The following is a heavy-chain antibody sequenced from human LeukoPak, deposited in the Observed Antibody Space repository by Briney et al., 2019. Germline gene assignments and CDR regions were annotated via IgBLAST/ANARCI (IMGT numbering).Heavy chain of an antibody. CDR3: ARATYSGSYGYWFDP. D-gene: IGHD1-26*01. CDR2: INHSGST. J-gene: IGHJ5*02. V-gene: IGHV4-34*01. CDR1: GGSFSGYY. Sequence: SETLSLTCAVYGGSFSGYYWSWIRQPPGKGLEWIGEINHSGSTNYNPSLKSRVTISVDTSKNQFSLKLSSVTAADTAVYYCARATYSGSYGYWFDPWDQGTLVTVSS.